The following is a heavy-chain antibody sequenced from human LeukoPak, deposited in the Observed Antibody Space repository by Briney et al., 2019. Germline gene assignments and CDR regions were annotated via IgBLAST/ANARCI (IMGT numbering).Heavy chain of an antibody. Sequence: GGSLRLSCAASGFTFDDYGVSWVRQAPGKGLEWVSGINWNGGSTGYADSVKGRFTISRDNAKNSLYLQMNSLRAEDTALYYCARDIGDSGGAVAGYWGQGTLVTVSS. CDR3: ARDIGDSGGAVAGY. V-gene: IGHV3-20*04. CDR2: INWNGGST. D-gene: IGHD6-19*01. J-gene: IGHJ4*02. CDR1: GFTFDDYG.